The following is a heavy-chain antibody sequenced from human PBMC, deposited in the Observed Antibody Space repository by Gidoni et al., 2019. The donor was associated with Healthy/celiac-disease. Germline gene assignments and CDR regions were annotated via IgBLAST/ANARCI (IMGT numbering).Heavy chain of an antibody. Sequence: QVQLVESGGGVVQPGRSLRLSCAASGFTFSSHAMHWVRQAPGKGLEWVAVISYDGSNKYYAGSVKGRFTISRENSKSTLYLQMNSLRAEDTAVYCCALLERSGIQTGAPWGQGTLVTVSS. CDR2: ISYDGSNK. V-gene: IGHV3-30-3*01. CDR1: GFTFSSHA. J-gene: IGHJ5*02. CDR3: ALLERSGIQTGAP. D-gene: IGHD5-18*01.